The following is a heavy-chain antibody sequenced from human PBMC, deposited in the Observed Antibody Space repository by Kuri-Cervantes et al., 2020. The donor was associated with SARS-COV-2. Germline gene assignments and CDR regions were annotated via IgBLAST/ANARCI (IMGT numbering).Heavy chain of an antibody. Sequence: SVKVSCKASGGTFSSYAISWVRQAPGQGLGWMGGIIPIFGTANYAQKFQGRVTITADKSTSTAYMELSSLRSEDTAVYYCARDRRGYSYGFALNWFDPWGQGTLVTVSS. J-gene: IGHJ5*02. V-gene: IGHV1-69*06. D-gene: IGHD5-18*01. CDR3: ARDRRGYSYGFALNWFDP. CDR2: IIPIFGTA. CDR1: GGTFSSYA.